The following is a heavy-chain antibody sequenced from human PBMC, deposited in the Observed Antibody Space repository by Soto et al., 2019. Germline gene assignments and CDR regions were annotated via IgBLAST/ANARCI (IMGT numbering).Heavy chain of an antibody. J-gene: IGHJ3*02. D-gene: IGHD6-6*01. CDR1: GYTFTSYG. CDR2: ISAYNGNT. CDR3: AAIASQSSAAFDI. V-gene: IGHV1-18*01. Sequence: ASVKVSCKASGYTFTSYGIGWVRQAPGQGLEWMGWISAYNGNTNYAQKLQGRVTITRDMSTSTAYMELSSLRSDDTAVYYCAAIASQSSAAFDIWGQGTMVTVSS.